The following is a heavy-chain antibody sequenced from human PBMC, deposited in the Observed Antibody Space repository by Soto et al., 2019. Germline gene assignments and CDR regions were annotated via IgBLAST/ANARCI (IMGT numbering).Heavy chain of an antibody. CDR3: ARASGSYYEYYFDY. CDR2: IYYSGGT. V-gene: IGHV4-61*01. J-gene: IGHJ4*02. D-gene: IGHD1-26*01. Sequence: SETLSLTCTASGGSVSSGSYYWSWIRQPPGMGLEWIGYIYYSGGTNYNPSLKSRVTISVDTSKNQFSLKLSSVTAADTAVYYCARASGSYYEYYFDYWGQGTLVTVSS. CDR1: GGSVSSGSYY.